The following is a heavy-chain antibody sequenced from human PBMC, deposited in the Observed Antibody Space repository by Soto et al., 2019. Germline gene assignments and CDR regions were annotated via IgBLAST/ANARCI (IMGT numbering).Heavy chain of an antibody. D-gene: IGHD3-16*02. Sequence: GGSLRLSCAASGFTFSSYAMSWVRQAPGKGLEWVSAISGSGGSTYYADSVKGRFTISRDNSKNTMYLQMNSLRAEDTAVYYCAKDLRLGELSLGKDWYWGQGTLVPVSS. J-gene: IGHJ4*02. CDR3: AKDLRLGELSLGKDWY. CDR2: ISGSGGST. V-gene: IGHV3-23*01. CDR1: GFTFSSYA.